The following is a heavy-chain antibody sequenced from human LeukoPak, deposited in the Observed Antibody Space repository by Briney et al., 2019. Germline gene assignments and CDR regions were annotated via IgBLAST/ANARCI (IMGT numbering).Heavy chain of an antibody. CDR2: ISSDGGRT. Sequence: HPGRSLRLSCAASGFTFSSHAMHWVRQAPGKGLEYVSGISSDGGRTHYANSVEGRFTISRDNSKNTLYLQMGSLSAEDTAVYYCARTDKWDFWSGYHVDMDVWGKGTTVTVSS. J-gene: IGHJ6*03. CDR1: GFTFSSHA. D-gene: IGHD3-3*01. V-gene: IGHV3-64*01. CDR3: ARTDKWDFWSGYHVDMDV.